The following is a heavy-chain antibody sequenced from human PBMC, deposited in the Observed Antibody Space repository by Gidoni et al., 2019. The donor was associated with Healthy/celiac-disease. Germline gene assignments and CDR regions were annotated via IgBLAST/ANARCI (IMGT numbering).Heavy chain of an antibody. CDR3: ARDFLPYYDFGSGPMGGAFDI. CDR1: GYPFTSSG. J-gene: IGHJ3*02. D-gene: IGHD3-3*01. Sequence: GASVKVSCKASGYPFTSSGIRWGRPAPGQGLEWMGGISAYNGNTNYAQKLQGRVTMTTDTSTSTAYMELRSLRSDDTAVYYCARDFLPYYDFGSGPMGGAFDIWGQGTMVTVSS. CDR2: ISAYNGNT. V-gene: IGHV1-18*01.